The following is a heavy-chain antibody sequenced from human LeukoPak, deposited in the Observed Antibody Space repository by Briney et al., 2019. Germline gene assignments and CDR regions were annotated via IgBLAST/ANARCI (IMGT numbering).Heavy chain of an antibody. Sequence: GGSLRPSCAASGYRFSTSDMHWVRQASGRGLEWVSSIASTGETYYAPSVKGRFTISRENAKNFLYLQMNSLRGGDTAIYHCVRGGEIGLDYWGQGALITVSS. CDR1: GYRFSTSD. V-gene: IGHV3-13*01. CDR3: VRGGEIGLDY. CDR2: IASTGET. D-gene: IGHD3-16*01. J-gene: IGHJ4*02.